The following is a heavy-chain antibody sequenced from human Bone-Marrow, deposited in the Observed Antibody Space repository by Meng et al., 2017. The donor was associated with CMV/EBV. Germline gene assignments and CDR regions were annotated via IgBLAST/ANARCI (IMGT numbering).Heavy chain of an antibody. CDR2: IYHSGST. V-gene: IGHV4-39*07. D-gene: IGHD3-3*01. J-gene: IGHJ6*01. Sequence: SETLSLTCTVPGGSISSSSYYWGWIRQPPGKGLEWIGSIYHSGSTYYNPSVKSRVTISGDTSKNQFSLKLSSVTAADTAVYYCARDLTIFGVINYYYGMDVWGQGTTVTVSS. CDR3: ARDLTIFGVINYYYGMDV. CDR1: GGSISSSSYY.